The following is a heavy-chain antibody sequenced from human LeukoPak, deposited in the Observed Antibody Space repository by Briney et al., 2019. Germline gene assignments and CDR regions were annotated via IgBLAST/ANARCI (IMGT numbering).Heavy chain of an antibody. CDR1: GGSFSGYY. CDR2: INHSGST. V-gene: IGHV4-34*01. CDR3: ARFEGSTDYFDY. D-gene: IGHD2-2*01. J-gene: IGHJ4*02. Sequence: SETLSLTCAVYGGSFSGYYWSWIRQPPGKGLEWIGEINHSGSTNYNPSLKSRVTISVDTSKNQFSLKLSSVTAADTAVYYCARFEGSTDYFDYWGQGTLVTVSS.